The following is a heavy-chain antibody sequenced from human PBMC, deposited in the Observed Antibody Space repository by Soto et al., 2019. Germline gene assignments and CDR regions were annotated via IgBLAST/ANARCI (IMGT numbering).Heavy chain of an antibody. Sequence: ASVKVSCKASGYTFTSYYMHWVRQAPGQGLEWMGIISPSGGSTSYAQKFQGRVTMTRGTSTSTVYMELSSLRSEDTAVYYCATTFGVAYNFDYWGQGTLVTVSS. J-gene: IGHJ4*02. CDR1: GYTFTSYY. V-gene: IGHV1-46*01. D-gene: IGHD3-3*01. CDR2: ISPSGGST. CDR3: ATTFGVAYNFDY.